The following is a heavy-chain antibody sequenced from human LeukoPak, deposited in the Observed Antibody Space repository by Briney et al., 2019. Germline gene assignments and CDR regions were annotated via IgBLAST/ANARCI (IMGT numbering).Heavy chain of an antibody. CDR1: AGSISSYY. J-gene: IGHJ6*03. D-gene: IGHD3-22*01. Sequence: SETLSLTCTVSAGSISSYYWSWIRQPAGKGLEWIGRIYTSGSTNYNPSLKSRVTMSVDTSKNQFSLKLSSVTAADTAVYYCARDLTMINYYYMDVWGKGTTVTVSS. CDR2: IYTSGST. CDR3: ARDLTMINYYYMDV. V-gene: IGHV4-4*07.